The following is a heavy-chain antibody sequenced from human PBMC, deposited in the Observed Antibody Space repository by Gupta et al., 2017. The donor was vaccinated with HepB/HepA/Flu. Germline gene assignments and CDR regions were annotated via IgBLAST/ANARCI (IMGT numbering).Heavy chain of an antibody. CDR2: INPIGGRT. J-gene: IGHJ4*02. CDR3: ARVVRTYYDFWSGYYTNDYFDY. D-gene: IGHD3-3*01. V-gene: IGHV1-46*01. Sequence: QVQLVQSGAAVKKPGASVKVSCKASGYTFTSYYMHWVLQAPGQGLEWMGIINPIGGRTSDSQKFQGRVTMTRDTSTSTVYMELSSLRSEDTAVYYCARVVRTYYDFWSGYYTNDYFDYWGQGTLVTVSS. CDR1: GYTFTSYY.